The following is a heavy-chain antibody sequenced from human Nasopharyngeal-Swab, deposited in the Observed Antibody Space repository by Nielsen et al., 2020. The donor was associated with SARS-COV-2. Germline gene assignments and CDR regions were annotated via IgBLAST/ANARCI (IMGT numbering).Heavy chain of an antibody. CDR3: ARGERCSSTSCYFNWFDP. Sequence: SETLSLTCAVYGGSFSGYYWSWIRQPPGKGLEWIGEINHSGSTNYNPSLKSRVTISVDTSKNQFSLKLSSVTAADTAVYYRARGERCSSTSCYFNWFDPWGQGTLVTVSS. D-gene: IGHD2-2*01. CDR2: INHSGST. V-gene: IGHV4-34*01. CDR1: GGSFSGYY. J-gene: IGHJ5*02.